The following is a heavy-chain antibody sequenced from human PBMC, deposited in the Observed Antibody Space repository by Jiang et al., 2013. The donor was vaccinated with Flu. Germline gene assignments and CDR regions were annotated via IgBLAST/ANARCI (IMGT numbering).Heavy chain of an antibody. CDR1: GFTFSSYA. J-gene: IGHJ4*02. Sequence: RLSCAASGFTFSSYAMHWVRQAPGKGLEWVAVISYDGSNKYYADSVKGRFTISRDNSKNTLYLQMNSLRAEDTAVYYCARDRSSSSWTYFDYWGQGTLVTVSS. CDR2: ISYDGSNK. CDR3: ARDRSSSSWTYFDY. V-gene: IGHV3-30-3*01. D-gene: IGHD6-13*01.